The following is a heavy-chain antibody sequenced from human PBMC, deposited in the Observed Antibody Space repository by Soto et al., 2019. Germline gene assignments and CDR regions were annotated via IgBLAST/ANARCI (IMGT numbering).Heavy chain of an antibody. V-gene: IGHV1-3*01. CDR1: GYTFTSYA. J-gene: IGHJ6*02. Sequence: QVQLVQSGAEVKKPGASVKVSCKASGYTFTSYAMHWVRQAPGQRLEWMGWINAGNGNTKYSQKFQGRVTITRDTSASTAYMELSSLRSEDTAVYYCARGRGRVGANFLDYYYGMDVWGQGTTVTVSS. D-gene: IGHD1-26*01. CDR2: INAGNGNT. CDR3: ARGRGRVGANFLDYYYGMDV.